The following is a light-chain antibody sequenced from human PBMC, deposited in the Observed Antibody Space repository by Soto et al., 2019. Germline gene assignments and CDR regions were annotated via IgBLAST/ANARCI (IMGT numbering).Light chain of an antibody. V-gene: IGKV3-15*01. CDR3: QQYDNWPPFP. J-gene: IGKJ5*01. CDR1: PSVSGSN. Sequence: EIVLKQSPGTLSLSPGERATLSCRASPSVSGSNLAWYQQKPGQAPRLVIYGASSRATGIPARFSGSGSGTQFTLTISSLQSEDFAVYYCQQYDNWPPFPFGQGTRLEI. CDR2: GAS.